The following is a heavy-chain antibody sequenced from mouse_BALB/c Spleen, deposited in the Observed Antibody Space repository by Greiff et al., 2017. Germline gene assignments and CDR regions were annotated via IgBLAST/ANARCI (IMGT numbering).Heavy chain of an antibody. CDR2: IYPSDSYT. CDR3: TRSTVKDWFAY. Sequence: QVQLQQPGAELVRPGASVKLSCKASGYTFTSYWINWVKQRPGQGLEWIGNIYPSDSYTNYNQKFKDKATLTVDKSSSTAYMQLSSPTSEDSAVYYCTRSTVKDWFAYWGQGTLVTVSA. CDR1: GYTFTSYW. D-gene: IGHD1-1*01. V-gene: IGHV1-69*02. J-gene: IGHJ3*01.